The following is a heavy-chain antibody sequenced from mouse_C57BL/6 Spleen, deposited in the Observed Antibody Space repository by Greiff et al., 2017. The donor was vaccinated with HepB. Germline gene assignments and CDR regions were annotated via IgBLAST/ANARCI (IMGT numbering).Heavy chain of an antibody. Sequence: EVKVEESGGGLVQPGGSMKLSCVASGFTFSNYWMNWVRQSPEKGLEWVAQIRLKSDNYATHYAESVKGRFTISRDDSKSSVYLQMNNLRAEDTGIYYCTGSTEGFAYWGQGTLVTVSA. CDR2: IRLKSDNYAT. J-gene: IGHJ3*01. CDR3: TGSTEGFAY. V-gene: IGHV6-3*01. D-gene: IGHD1-1*01. CDR1: GFTFSNYW.